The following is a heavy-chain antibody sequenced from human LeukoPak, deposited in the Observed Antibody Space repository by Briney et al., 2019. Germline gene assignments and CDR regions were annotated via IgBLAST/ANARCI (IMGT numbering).Heavy chain of an antibody. J-gene: IGHJ4*02. Sequence: ASVKVSCKASGYTFTGYYMHWVRQAPGQGLEWMGWINPNSGGTNYAQKFQGRVTMTRDTSISTAYMELSRLRSDDTAVYYCARVSSVGIVVVNYYFDYWGQGTLVTVSS. CDR1: GYTFTGYY. D-gene: IGHD3-22*01. V-gene: IGHV1-2*02. CDR2: INPNSGGT. CDR3: ARVSSVGIVVVNYYFDY.